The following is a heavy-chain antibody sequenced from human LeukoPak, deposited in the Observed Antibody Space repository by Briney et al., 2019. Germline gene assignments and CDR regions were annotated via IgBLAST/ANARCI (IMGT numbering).Heavy chain of an antibody. CDR1: GDSISNGGYY. J-gene: IGHJ3*02. Sequence: SSETLSLTCTVSGDSISNGGYYWSWIRQVPGKGLEWIGYIYYSGSTYYNPSLKSLKSRVSISADASKNQFYVNVSSVTAADTAVYYCAATMVQGVQRVWDAFDIWGQGTMVTVSS. D-gene: IGHD3-10*01. CDR2: IYYSGST. V-gene: IGHV4-31*03. CDR3: AATMVQGVQRVWDAFDI.